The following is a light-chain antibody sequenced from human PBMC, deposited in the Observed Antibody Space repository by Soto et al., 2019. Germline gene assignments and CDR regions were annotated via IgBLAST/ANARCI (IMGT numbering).Light chain of an antibody. CDR1: QDISNY. CDR3: QQYGNSFVG. CDR2: GAS. Sequence: DNEMTQSPSSLSASVGDRVTITCQASQDISNYLNWYQQKPGQAPKLLIYGASSMDTGVPARFSGSESGTDFTFIISSLEPEDFAAYYCQQYGNSFVGFGRGTKVDIK. J-gene: IGKJ1*01. V-gene: IGKV1-33*01.